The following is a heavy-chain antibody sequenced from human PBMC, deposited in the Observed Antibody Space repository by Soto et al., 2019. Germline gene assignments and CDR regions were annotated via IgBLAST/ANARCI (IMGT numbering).Heavy chain of an antibody. CDR1: GFSFSSYW. Sequence: PGGSLRLSCVASGFSFSSYWMAWVRQVPGKGLEWVAKIKEDGREEYYVDSAKGRFTISRDNANNLLYLRMNSLRVEDTALFYCARDDGLRTVDYWGEGTLVTVSS. CDR3: ARDDGLRTVDY. V-gene: IGHV3-7*01. J-gene: IGHJ4*02. CDR2: IKEDGREE.